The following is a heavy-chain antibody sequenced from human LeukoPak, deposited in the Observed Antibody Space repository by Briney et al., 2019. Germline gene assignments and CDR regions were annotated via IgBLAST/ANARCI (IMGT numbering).Heavy chain of an antibody. CDR1: GFTFSAYG. D-gene: IGHD6-13*01. CDR3: ARNRAAAGDWLDP. CDR2: IRYDGKIT. Sequence: PGGSLRISCSASGFTFSAYGVHWVRQAPGKGLEWVAFIRYDGKITKYADSVKGRFTISRDNSKNTLYLQMNSLTTEDTSLYYCARNRAAAGDWLDPWGQGTRVIVSS. J-gene: IGHJ5*02. V-gene: IGHV3-30*02.